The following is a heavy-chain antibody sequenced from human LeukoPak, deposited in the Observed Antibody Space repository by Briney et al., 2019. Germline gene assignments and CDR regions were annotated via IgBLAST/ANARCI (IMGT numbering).Heavy chain of an antibody. CDR1: GGSFSGYY. J-gene: IGHJ5*02. CDR2: INHSGST. D-gene: IGHD6-13*01. Sequence: PSETLSLTCAVYGGSFSGYYWSWIRQPPGKGLEWIGEINHSGSTNYNPSLKSRVTISVDTSKNQFSLKLSSVTAADTAVYYCASPGSIAAAGNWFDPWGQGTLVTVSS. V-gene: IGHV4-34*01. CDR3: ASPGSIAAAGNWFDP.